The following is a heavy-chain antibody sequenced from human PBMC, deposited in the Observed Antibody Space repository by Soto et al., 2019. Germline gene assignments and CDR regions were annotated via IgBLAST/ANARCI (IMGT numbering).Heavy chain of an antibody. J-gene: IGHJ4*02. Sequence: QITLKESGPTLVEPTQTLTLTCTYSGFSLRTTGVGVGWIRQPPGKALEWLGVIYWNDDKRDSPSLKNRFTLTNDTCKSQVVLTMTNMDPVDTATYYCAHTCGLPFDCWGQGPLVIVSS. CDR1: GFSLRTTGVG. D-gene: IGHD2-21*01. CDR3: AHTCGLPFDC. V-gene: IGHV2-5*01. CDR2: IYWNDDK.